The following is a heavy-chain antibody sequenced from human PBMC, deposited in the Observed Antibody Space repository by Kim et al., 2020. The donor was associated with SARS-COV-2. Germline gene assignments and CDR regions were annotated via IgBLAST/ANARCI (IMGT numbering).Heavy chain of an antibody. V-gene: IGHV4-59*13. D-gene: IGHD6-25*01. Sequence: SETLSLTCTVSGGSISSYYWSWIRQPPGKGLEWIGYIYYSGSTNYNPSLKSRVTISVDTSKNQFSLKLSSVTAADTAVYYCARAHHSSAKPPFDYWGQGT. CDR1: GGSISSYY. CDR2: IYYSGST. J-gene: IGHJ4*02. CDR3: ARAHHSSAKPPFDY.